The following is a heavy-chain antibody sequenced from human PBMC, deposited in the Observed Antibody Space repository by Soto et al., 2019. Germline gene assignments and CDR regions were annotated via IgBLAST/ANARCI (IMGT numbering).Heavy chain of an antibody. CDR2: INSDGSGT. CDR3: ATLQMTGPDY. CDR1: GFTFSNYW. V-gene: IGHV3-74*01. J-gene: IGHJ4*02. Sequence: EVQLVESGGDLVQPGGSLRLSCAASGFTFSNYWMHWVRQAPGKGLVWVSRINSDGSGTSYGDSVKGRFTISRDNAKNTVYLQMNSLSAKDTAVYYCATLQMTGPDYWGQGTLVTVSS.